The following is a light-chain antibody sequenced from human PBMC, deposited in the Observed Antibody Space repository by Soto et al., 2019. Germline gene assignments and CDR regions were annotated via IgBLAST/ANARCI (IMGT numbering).Light chain of an antibody. CDR1: QSVSSN. J-gene: IGKJ1*01. CDR3: QQYNNWPPRT. V-gene: IGKV3-15*01. Sequence: EIVMTQSPATLSLSPGERATLSCRASQSVSSNFAWYQQKPGQAPRLLIYGASTRATGIPARFSGSGSGTEFTLTISSLQSEDCAVYYCQQYNNWPPRTFGQGTKVEIK. CDR2: GAS.